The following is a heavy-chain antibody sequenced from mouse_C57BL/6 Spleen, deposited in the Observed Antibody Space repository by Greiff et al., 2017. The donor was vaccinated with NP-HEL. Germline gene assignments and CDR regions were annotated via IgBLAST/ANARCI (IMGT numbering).Heavy chain of an antibody. D-gene: IGHD1-1*01. CDR1: GFSLTSYG. V-gene: IGHV2-2*01. J-gene: IGHJ4*01. CDR2: IWSGGST. Sequence: QVQLQQSGPGLVQPSQSLSITCTVSGFSLTSYGVHWVRQSPGKGLEWLGVIWSGGSTDYNAAFISRLSISKDNSKSQVFYKMNSLQADDTAIYYCARKDTTVYAMDYWGQGTSVTVSS. CDR3: ARKDTTVYAMDY.